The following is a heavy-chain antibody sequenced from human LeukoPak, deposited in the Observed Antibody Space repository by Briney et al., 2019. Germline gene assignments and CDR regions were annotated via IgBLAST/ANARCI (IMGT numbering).Heavy chain of an antibody. CDR2: IYPGDSDT. CDR3: ARVTMVRGVIISTPY. CDR1: GYSFTSYW. J-gene: IGHJ4*02. D-gene: IGHD3-10*01. V-gene: IGHV5-51*01. Sequence: GESLKISCKGSGYSFTSYWIGWVRQMPGKGLEWMGIIYPGDSDTRYSPSFQGQVTISADKSTSTAYLQWSSLKASDTAMYYCARVTMVRGVIISTPYWGQGTLVTVSS.